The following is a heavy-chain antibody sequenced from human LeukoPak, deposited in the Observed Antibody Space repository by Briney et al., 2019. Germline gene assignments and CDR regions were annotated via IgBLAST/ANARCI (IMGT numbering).Heavy chain of an antibody. Sequence: ASVKVSCKASGATFISYAISWVREAPGQAPGWGGGVIPIFGTANYAQKFQGRVTIPADKSTSTAYMELSSLRSEDTAVYYCAREAVPGYSSGWYAEYFQHWGQGTLVTVSP. CDR3: AREAVPGYSSGWYAEYFQH. V-gene: IGHV1-69*06. J-gene: IGHJ1*01. CDR2: VIPIFGTA. CDR1: GATFISYA. D-gene: IGHD6-19*01.